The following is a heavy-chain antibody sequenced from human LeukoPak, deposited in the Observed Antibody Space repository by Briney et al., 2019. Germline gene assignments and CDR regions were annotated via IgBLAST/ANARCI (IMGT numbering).Heavy chain of an antibody. Sequence: GGSLRLSCAASGFTFSSYGMHWVRQAPSKGLEWVAVIWYDGSNKYYADSVKGRFTISRDNSKNTLYLQMNSLRAEDTAVYYCARWYYDILTGYPENYYGMDVWGQGTTVTVSS. D-gene: IGHD3-9*01. J-gene: IGHJ6*02. CDR3: ARWYYDILTGYPENYYGMDV. V-gene: IGHV3-33*01. CDR1: GFTFSSYG. CDR2: IWYDGSNK.